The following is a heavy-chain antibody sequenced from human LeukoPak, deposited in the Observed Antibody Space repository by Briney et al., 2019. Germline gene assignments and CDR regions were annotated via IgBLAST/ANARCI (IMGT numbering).Heavy chain of an antibody. CDR1: GVSFSGYY. CDR2: INHSGST. D-gene: IGHD6-13*01. CDR3: ARHKGGSSTWCDR. Sequence: SETLSLTCAVYGVSFSGYYWSWVRQPPGKGLEWLGGINHSGSTKYHPSLESRVTISVDTSNNHFPLKLINVLAADAAVVYYARHKGGSSTWCDRGGEGTLVTVSS. J-gene: IGHJ5*02. V-gene: IGHV4-34*01.